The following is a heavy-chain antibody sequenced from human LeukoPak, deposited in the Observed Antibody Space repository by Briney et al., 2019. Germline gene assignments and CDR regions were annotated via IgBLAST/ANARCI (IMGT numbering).Heavy chain of an antibody. CDR1: GFTFSSYS. CDR3: TTDQSPVAYCGGDCFDY. CDR2: IKSKTDGGTT. Sequence: PGGSLRLSCAASGFTFSSYSMNWVRQAPGKGLEWVGRIKSKTDGGTTDYAAPVKGRFTISRDDSRNTLYLQMNSLKTEDTAVYYCTTDQSPVAYCGGDCFDYWGQGTLVTVSS. J-gene: IGHJ4*02. D-gene: IGHD2-21*01. V-gene: IGHV3-15*07.